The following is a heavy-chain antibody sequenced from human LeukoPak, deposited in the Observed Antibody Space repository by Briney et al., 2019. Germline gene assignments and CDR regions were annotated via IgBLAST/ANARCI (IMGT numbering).Heavy chain of an antibody. J-gene: IGHJ6*02. Sequence: SETLSLTCTVSGGSISSGDYYWRWIRQPPGKGLEWIGYIYYSGSTYYNPSLKSRVTISVDTSKNQFSLKLSSVTAADTAVYYCARDSGASKPRTSPYYYYGMDVWGQGTTVTVSS. CDR2: IYYSGST. CDR1: GGSISSGDYY. CDR3: ARDSGASKPRTSPYYYYGMDV. D-gene: IGHD2-2*01. V-gene: IGHV4-30-4*01.